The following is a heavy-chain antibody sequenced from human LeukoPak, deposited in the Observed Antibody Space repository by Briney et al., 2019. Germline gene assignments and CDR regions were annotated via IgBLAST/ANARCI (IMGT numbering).Heavy chain of an antibody. J-gene: IGHJ4*02. V-gene: IGHV3-23*01. CDR1: GVTFSSYA. Sequence: GGSLRLSCTASGVTFSSYAMNWGRQAPGKGLEWVSGIGAGGTFTYYADPVKGRCTIFRDNYTNTLYLPMNRLRADATAVSYCAKALHYTTYGYSFDYWGQGALVTVSS. D-gene: IGHD4-11*01. CDR2: IGAGGTFT. CDR3: AKALHYTTYGYSFDY.